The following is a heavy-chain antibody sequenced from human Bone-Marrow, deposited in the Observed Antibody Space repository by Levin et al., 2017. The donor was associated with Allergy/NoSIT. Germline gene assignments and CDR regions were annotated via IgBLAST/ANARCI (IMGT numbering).Heavy chain of an antibody. J-gene: IGHJ2*01. D-gene: IGHD3-16*01. CDR1: GFTFSNYY. V-gene: IGHV3-74*01. CDR2: INFDGSST. Sequence: GESLKISCAASGFTFSNYYIHWVRQAPGKGLVWVSRINFDGSSTNYADSVQGRFTISRDNAKNTVYLHMNSLRADDTAVYYWTRDGGSVAGHGWYFDVWGRGTLVTVSS. CDR3: TRDGGSVAGHGWYFDV.